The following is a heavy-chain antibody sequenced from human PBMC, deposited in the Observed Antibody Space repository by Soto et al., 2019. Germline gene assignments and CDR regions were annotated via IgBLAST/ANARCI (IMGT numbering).Heavy chain of an antibody. D-gene: IGHD6-13*01. CDR1: GYTFTGYY. CDR3: ARALNEYSSNWYGGIYYYGMDV. V-gene: IGHV1-2*04. J-gene: IGHJ6*02. Sequence: ASVKVSCKASGYTFTGYYMHWVRQAPGQGLEWMGWINPNSGGTNYAQKFQGWVTMTRDTSISTAYMELSRLRSDDTAVYYCARALNEYSSNWYGGIYYYGMDVWGQGTTVTVSS. CDR2: INPNSGGT.